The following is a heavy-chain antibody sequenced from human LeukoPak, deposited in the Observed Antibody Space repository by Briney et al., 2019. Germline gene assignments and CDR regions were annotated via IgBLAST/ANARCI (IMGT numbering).Heavy chain of an antibody. D-gene: IGHD3-9*01. J-gene: IGHJ4*02. V-gene: IGHV4-34*01. Sequence: SETLSLTCAVYGGSFSGYYWSWIRQPPGKGLEWIGEINHSGSTNYNPSLKSRVTISVDTSKNQFSLKLSSVTAADTAVYYCARDYDILTGETYFDYWGQGTLVTVSS. CDR3: ARDYDILTGETYFDY. CDR1: GGSFSGYY. CDR2: INHSGST.